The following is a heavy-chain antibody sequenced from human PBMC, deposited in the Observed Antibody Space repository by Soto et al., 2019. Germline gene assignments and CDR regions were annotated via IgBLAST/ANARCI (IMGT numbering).Heavy chain of an antibody. CDR1: GFTFGSYW. CDR2: IKMDASEK. CDR3: ASDSGYGSWASVNHYLDN. V-gene: IGHV3-7*01. J-gene: IGHJ4*01. D-gene: IGHD3-10*01. Sequence: EVQLVESGGGLVQPGGSLRLSCAASGFTFGSYWMSWVRQAPGKGLAWLATIKMDASEKKYVDSVKGRFTMSRDNAKTSLYLQMDSLRAEDTAVYYCASDSGYGSWASVNHYLDNWGHGTLVTVYS.